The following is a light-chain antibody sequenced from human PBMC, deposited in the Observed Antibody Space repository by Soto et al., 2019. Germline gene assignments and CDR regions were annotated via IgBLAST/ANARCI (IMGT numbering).Light chain of an antibody. Sequence: ELVMTQSPASLSASPGETVTLSCRATQTAYKNLAWYQQKPGQAPRLLIFEASTRATGLPARFSGSGSGTEFILTISSLQSEDSAIYYCQEYNRWPPEFIFGPGTRLEIK. CDR3: QEYNRWPPEFI. J-gene: IGKJ2*01. CDR2: EAS. CDR1: QTAYKN. V-gene: IGKV3-15*01.